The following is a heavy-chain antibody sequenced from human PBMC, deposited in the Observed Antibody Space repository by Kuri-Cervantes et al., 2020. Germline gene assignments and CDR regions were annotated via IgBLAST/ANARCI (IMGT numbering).Heavy chain of an antibody. Sequence: GGSLRLSCAASGFTFSSYAMHWVRQAPGKGLEWVAVISYDGSNKYYADSVKGRFTISRENAKNSLYLQMNSLRIGDTAVYYCAREMIDSDAFDIWGLGTMVTVSS. D-gene: IGHD3-22*01. V-gene: IGHV3-30*14. CDR2: ISYDGSNK. CDR3: AREMIDSDAFDI. CDR1: GFTFSSYA. J-gene: IGHJ3*02.